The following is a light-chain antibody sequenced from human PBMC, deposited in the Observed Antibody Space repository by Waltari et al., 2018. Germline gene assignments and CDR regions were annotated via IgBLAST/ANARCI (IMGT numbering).Light chain of an antibody. J-gene: IGKJ3*01. V-gene: IGKV3-11*01. CDR3: QQRTNWPPMVT. CDR2: DAS. CDR1: QNIDNY. Sequence: EIVLTQSPATLSLSPGERATLSCRASQNIDNYLVWYQQKPGQAPRLLIYDASIRANDIPARFSCSGSGTDFTLTISSLEPEDFAVYYCQQRTNWPPMVTFGPGTKVDLK.